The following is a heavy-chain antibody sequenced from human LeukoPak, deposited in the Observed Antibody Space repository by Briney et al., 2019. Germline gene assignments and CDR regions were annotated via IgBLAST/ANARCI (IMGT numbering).Heavy chain of an antibody. CDR1: GFTFDDYA. CDR2: ISWNSGSI. J-gene: IGHJ4*02. D-gene: IGHD2-21*02. V-gene: IGHV3-9*01. CDR3: AKDRSKGDYYFDY. Sequence: GRSLRLSCAASGFTFDDYAMHWVRQAPGKGLEWVSGISWNSGSIGYADSVKGRFTISRDNAKNSLYLQMNSLRAEDTALYYCAKDRSKGDYYFDYWGQGTLVTVSS.